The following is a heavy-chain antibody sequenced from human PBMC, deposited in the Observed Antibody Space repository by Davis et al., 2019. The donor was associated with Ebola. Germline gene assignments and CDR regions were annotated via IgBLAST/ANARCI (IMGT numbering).Heavy chain of an antibody. D-gene: IGHD3-9*01. J-gene: IGHJ2*01. CDR2: KFDSGPS. Sequence: SETLSLTCTVSGVSITSHYWSWIRQSPGKELEWIGYKFDSGPSNYNPSLQSRVTISIDTSKSQFSLKLTSVTAADTAVYYCARRYLRGWYFDLWGRGTLVTVSS. CDR3: ARRYLRGWYFDL. V-gene: IGHV4-59*11. CDR1: GVSITSHY.